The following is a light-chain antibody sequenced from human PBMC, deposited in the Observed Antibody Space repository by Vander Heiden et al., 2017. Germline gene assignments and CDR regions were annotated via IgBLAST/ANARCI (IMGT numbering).Light chain of an antibody. CDR1: ISDVGGYNS. Sequence: QSALTQPASVSGSPGQSIIISCTGTISDVGGYNSVSWYQQHPGKAPKLMIYEVNNRPSGVSHRFSGSKSGNTASLTISGLQTEDEADYYCCSYTSLGLFGTGTKVTVL. J-gene: IGLJ1*01. V-gene: IGLV2-14*01. CDR3: CSYTSLGL. CDR2: EVN.